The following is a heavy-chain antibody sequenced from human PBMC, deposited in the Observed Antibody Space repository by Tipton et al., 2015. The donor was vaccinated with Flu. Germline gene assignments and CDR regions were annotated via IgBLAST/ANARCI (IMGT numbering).Heavy chain of an antibody. V-gene: IGHV1-18*04. Sequence: QSGAEVKKPGASVKVSCKASGYTFTSYGISWVRQAPGQGLEWMGWISAYNGNTNYAQKLQGRVTMTTDTSTSTAYMELSSLRSEDTAVYYCASLAARDYYYHMDVWGKGTTVTVSS. CDR1: GYTFTSYG. D-gene: IGHD6-6*01. CDR2: ISAYNGNT. CDR3: ASLAARDYYYHMDV. J-gene: IGHJ6*03.